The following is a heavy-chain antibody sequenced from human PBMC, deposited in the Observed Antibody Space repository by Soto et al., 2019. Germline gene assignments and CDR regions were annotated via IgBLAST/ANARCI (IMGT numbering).Heavy chain of an antibody. D-gene: IGHD3-9*01. Sequence: GGSLRLSCAASGFTFSSYSMNWVRQAPGKGLEWVSSISSSSSYIYYADSVKGRFTISRDNAKNSLYLQMSVLTTEDTALYYCARDSYDVLTGQKRYFDSWGQGTLVTVSS. CDR3: ARDSYDVLTGQKRYFDS. CDR1: GFTFSSYS. J-gene: IGHJ4*02. CDR2: ISSSSSYI. V-gene: IGHV3-21*04.